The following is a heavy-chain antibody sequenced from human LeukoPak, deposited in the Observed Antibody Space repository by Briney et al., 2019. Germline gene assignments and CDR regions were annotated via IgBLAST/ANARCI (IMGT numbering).Heavy chain of an antibody. CDR2: ISGSGDST. CDR3: VKDWRDESNCGGDCLQY. Sequence: GGSLRLSCAASGFTFSNYAMSSVRQAPGKGLEWVSVISGSGDSTYHADSVKGRFTISRDNSKNTLYLHMNSLRAEDTAVYYCVKDWRDESNCGGDCLQYWGQGTLVTVSS. J-gene: IGHJ4*02. V-gene: IGHV3-23*01. D-gene: IGHD2-21*02. CDR1: GFTFSNYA.